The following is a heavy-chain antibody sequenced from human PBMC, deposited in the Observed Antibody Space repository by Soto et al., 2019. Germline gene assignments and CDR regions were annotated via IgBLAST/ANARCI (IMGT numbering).Heavy chain of an antibody. CDR3: ASGYSHYYYYGMDV. CDR2: ISAYNGNT. CDR1: GYTFTSYG. Sequence: ASVKVSCKASGYTFTSYGISWVRQAPGQGLEWMGWISAYNGNTNYAQKLQGRVTMTTDTSTSTAYMELRSLRSDDTAVYYCASGYSHYYYYGMDVWGQGTTVTVSS. D-gene: IGHD5-12*01. J-gene: IGHJ6*02. V-gene: IGHV1-18*04.